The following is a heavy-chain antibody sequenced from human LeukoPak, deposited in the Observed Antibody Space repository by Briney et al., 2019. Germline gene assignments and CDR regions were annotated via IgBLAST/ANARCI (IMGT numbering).Heavy chain of an antibody. CDR3: ATGASKVTTDFANY. V-gene: IGHV5-10-1*01. J-gene: IGHJ4*02. D-gene: IGHD4-17*01. CDR1: GSSFTNYW. CDR2: IDPSDSYT. Sequence: GASLPISCKGSGSSFTNYWISWVRQLPGKGLEWMGRIDPSDSYTKYSPSFEGHVTISVDKSISTAFLQWSSLKASDSAMYYCATGASKVTTDFANYWGQGAQVAVSS.